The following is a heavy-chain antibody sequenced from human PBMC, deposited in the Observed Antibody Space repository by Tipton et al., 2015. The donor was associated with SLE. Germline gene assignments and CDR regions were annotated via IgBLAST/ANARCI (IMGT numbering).Heavy chain of an antibody. V-gene: IGHV4-61*01. Sequence: TLSLTCSVSGGSISSGSFFWSWIRQPPGKGLEWIGYIYYSGSTNYNPSLKSRVTISVDTSKNQFSLKLSSVTAADTAVYYCARGSSGYYSYYYYYMDVWGKGTTVTVSS. CDR3: ARGSSGYYSYYYYYMDV. CDR2: IYYSGST. J-gene: IGHJ6*03. CDR1: GGSISSGSFF. D-gene: IGHD3-3*01.